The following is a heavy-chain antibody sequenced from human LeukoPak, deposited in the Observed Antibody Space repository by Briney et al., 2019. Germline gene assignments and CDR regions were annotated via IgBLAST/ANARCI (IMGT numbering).Heavy chain of an antibody. J-gene: IGHJ4*02. D-gene: IGHD1-14*01. V-gene: IGHV3-23*01. CDR2: ISGSGGST. CDR3: AKAQGAYKDY. CDR1: GFIFSSYA. Sequence: GGSLRLSCAASGFIFSSYAMSWVRQAPGKGLEWVSAISGSGGSTYYSDSVKGGVTISRDNSKNTLYLQMNSLRAEDTAVYYCAKAQGAYKDYWGQGTLVTVSS.